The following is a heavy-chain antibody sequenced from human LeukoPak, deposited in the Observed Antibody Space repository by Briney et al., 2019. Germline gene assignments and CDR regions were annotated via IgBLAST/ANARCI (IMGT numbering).Heavy chain of an antibody. CDR3: ARDPSGNLYFDY. Sequence: GGSLRLSCAASGFTFSSYGMHWVRQAPGKGLEWVSVLYTGGRTFYADSVMGRFTISTDNTKNILFLQMNSLRAEDTAVYYCARDPSGNLYFDYWGQGALVTVSS. J-gene: IGHJ4*02. V-gene: IGHV3-53*01. D-gene: IGHD6-19*01. CDR1: GFTFSSYG. CDR2: LYTGGRT.